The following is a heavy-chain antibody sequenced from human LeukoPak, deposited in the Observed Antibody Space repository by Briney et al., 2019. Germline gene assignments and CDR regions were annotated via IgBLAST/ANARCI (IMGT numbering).Heavy chain of an antibody. Sequence: GGSLRLSCAASGFTFSVSAMHWVRQASGKGLEWVGRIRSKANSYATAYAASVRGRFTISRDNSKNTLYLQMNSLRAEDTAVYYCARGAKPGYSSGWLNLGLDPWGQGTLVTVSS. D-gene: IGHD6-19*01. CDR1: GFTFSVSA. CDR3: ARGAKPGYSSGWLNLGLDP. V-gene: IGHV3-73*01. CDR2: IRSKANSYAT. J-gene: IGHJ5*02.